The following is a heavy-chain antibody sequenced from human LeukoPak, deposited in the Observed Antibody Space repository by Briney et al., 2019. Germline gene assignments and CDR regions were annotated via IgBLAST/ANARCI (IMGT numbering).Heavy chain of an antibody. CDR1: GYSISSGYY. CDR2: MYHSGST. V-gene: IGHV4-38-2*01. D-gene: IGHD4-23*01. CDR3: AKQGPTVVTHFDS. Sequence: SETLSLTCAVSGYSISSGYYWGWIRQPPGKGLDWIASMYHSGSTYYNPSLKSRVTISVDTSKNQFSLRLSSVTAADTAVYYCAKQGPTVVTHFDSWGQGTLVAVSS. J-gene: IGHJ4*02.